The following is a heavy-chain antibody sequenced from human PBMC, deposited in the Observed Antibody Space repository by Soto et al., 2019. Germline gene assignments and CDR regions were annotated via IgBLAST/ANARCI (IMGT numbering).Heavy chain of an antibody. D-gene: IGHD2-15*01. V-gene: IGHV2-5*02. J-gene: IGHJ6*02. CDR3: AHKGGRGAAMDV. CDR2: IYWDEDK. CDR1: GFSLSTSGVG. Sequence: QITLKESGPTLVKPTQTLTLTCTFSGFSLSTSGVGVSWIRQPPGKALEWLALIYWDEDKRYSPFLKSRLTITKDTSTNDVVLTMTNMDPVDTGTYYCAHKGGRGAAMDVWGQGTTVTVSS.